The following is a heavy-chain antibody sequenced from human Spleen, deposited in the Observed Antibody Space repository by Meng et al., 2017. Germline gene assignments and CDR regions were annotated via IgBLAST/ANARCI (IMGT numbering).Heavy chain of an antibody. CDR1: GGSTSSGGYY. J-gene: IGHJ4*02. CDR2: VYSSESI. Sequence: QVHLREPGPGLVKPSQALSLTCTVSGGSTSSGGYYRSLIRQYPGKGLERVGYVYSSESIYYIPSLKSRVTISVDTSKTQFSLKLSPVTAADTALYYCARGLSGSYYGTFDYWGQGTLVTVSS. CDR3: ARGLSGSYYGTFDY. V-gene: IGHV4-31*03. D-gene: IGHD1-26*01.